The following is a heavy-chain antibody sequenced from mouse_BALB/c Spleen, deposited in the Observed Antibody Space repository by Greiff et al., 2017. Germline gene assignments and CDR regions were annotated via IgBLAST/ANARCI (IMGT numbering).Heavy chain of an antibody. CDR2: INPSNGRT. D-gene: IGHD1-3*01. V-gene: IGHV1S81*02. CDR1: GYTFTSYW. CDR3: AREGLKRY. J-gene: IGHJ2*01. Sequence: QVQLQQPGAELVKPGASVKLSCKASGYTFTSYWMHWVKQRPGQGLEWIGEINPSNGRTNYNEKFKSKATLTVDKSSSTAYMQLSSLTSGDSAVYYCAREGLKRYWGQRTTLTVSS.